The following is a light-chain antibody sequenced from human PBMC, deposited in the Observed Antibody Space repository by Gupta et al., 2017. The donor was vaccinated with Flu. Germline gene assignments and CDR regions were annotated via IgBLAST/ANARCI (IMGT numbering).Light chain of an antibody. V-gene: IGKV3-20*01. Sequence: GTLSWAPGDDSVPSCWAGRRVTNNFLAWFQHKPGQAPRVLIYDASIRATGIPDRFGGSGSGTDFTLTISRLEPEDFAVYYCQQYGMSPPTFGPGTKVEIK. CDR3: QQYGMSPPT. CDR2: DAS. CDR1: RRVTNNF. J-gene: IGKJ1*01.